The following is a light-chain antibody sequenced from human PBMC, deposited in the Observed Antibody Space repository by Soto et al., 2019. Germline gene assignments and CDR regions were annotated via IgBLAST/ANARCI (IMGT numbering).Light chain of an antibody. CDR2: AAS. V-gene: IGKV1-9*01. Sequence: IQLTQSPSSLSASVGDRVTITCRASQDIAIYLAWYQQKPVEAPKLLIYAASTLYGGVPSRFSGSGSGTDFALTITSLQAEDFATYYWQQLRMYPSTFGGGTKVEIK. CDR3: QQLRMYPST. CDR1: QDIAIY. J-gene: IGKJ4*01.